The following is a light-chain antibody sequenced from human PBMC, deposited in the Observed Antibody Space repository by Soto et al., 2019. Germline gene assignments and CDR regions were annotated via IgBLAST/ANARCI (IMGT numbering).Light chain of an antibody. CDR3: QQDISPRCT. J-gene: IGKJ3*01. CDR2: AAS. V-gene: IGKV1-39*01. CDR1: QRFDNY. Sequence: DIQMTQSPSSLSASVGDTVTLTCRASQRFDNYLKWYQQKPGKAPSLLIYAASSLQSGVPSRFSASGSGTDFTLTISSLQPVDFASSYCQQDISPRCTFGPGTKVDI.